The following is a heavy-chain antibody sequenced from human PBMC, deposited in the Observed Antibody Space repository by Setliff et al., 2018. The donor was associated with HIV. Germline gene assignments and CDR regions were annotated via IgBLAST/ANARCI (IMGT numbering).Heavy chain of an antibody. Sequence: ASVKVSCKASGYTFTSYSLSWVRQAPGQGLEWMGWISVYNGNINYAQKLQGRVTMTTDTSTSTAYMELRSLRSDDTAVYYCARDSEPGIAVAGADAFDIWGQGTMVTVSS. CDR2: ISVYNGNI. CDR3: ARDSEPGIAVAGADAFDI. CDR1: GYTFTSYS. D-gene: IGHD6-19*01. J-gene: IGHJ3*02. V-gene: IGHV1-18*01.